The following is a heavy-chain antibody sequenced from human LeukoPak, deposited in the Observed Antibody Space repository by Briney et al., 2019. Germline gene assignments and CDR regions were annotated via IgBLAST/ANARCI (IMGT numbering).Heavy chain of an antibody. Sequence: GGSLRLSCAASGFTFNSYWMSWVRQAPGKGLEWVAYIKEDGSQKYYVDSVKGRFTISRDNAKNSLYLQMNSLRAEDTAVYYCARSSSGWYYYFDYWGQGTLVTVSS. D-gene: IGHD6-19*01. CDR2: IKEDGSQK. CDR1: GFTFNSYW. J-gene: IGHJ4*02. CDR3: ARSSSGWYYYFDY. V-gene: IGHV3-7*01.